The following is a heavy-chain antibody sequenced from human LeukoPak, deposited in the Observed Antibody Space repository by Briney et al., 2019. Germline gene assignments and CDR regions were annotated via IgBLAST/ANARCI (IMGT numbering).Heavy chain of an antibody. V-gene: IGHV4-4*07. CDR1: GGSISSYY. D-gene: IGHD6-6*01. J-gene: IGHJ6*02. Sequence: SETLSLTCTVSGGSISSYYWNWIRQPAGKGLEWIGRIYSSGSTNYNPSLKSRVTMSVDTSKNQFSLKLSSVTAADTAVYYCARHSSAYYYYGMDVWGQGTTVTVSS. CDR2: IYSSGST. CDR3: ARHSSAYYYYGMDV.